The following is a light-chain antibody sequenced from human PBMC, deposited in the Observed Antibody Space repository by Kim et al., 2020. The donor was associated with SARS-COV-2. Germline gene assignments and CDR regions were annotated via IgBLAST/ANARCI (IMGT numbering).Light chain of an antibody. Sequence: EIVLTQSPGTLSLSPGESATLSCRASQTIGSDSLAWYQQKPGQAPTLLIYETSTRATGVPDRFSGSGSGTDFILTLSRVEPDDFAVFYCQHYSSSQSTFGPGTKVDIK. CDR2: ETS. J-gene: IGKJ3*01. CDR1: QTIGSDS. V-gene: IGKV3-20*01. CDR3: QHYSSSQST.